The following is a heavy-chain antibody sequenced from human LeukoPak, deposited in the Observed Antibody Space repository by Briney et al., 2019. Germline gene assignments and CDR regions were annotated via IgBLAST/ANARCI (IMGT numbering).Heavy chain of an antibody. V-gene: IGHV3-9*01. Sequence: PGRSLRLSCAASGFTFDDYAMHWVRQAPGKGLEWVSGISWNSGSIGYADSVKGRFTISRDNAKNSLYLQMNSLRAEDTALYYCAKDMWVGGYSSSCNFDYWGQGTLVTVSS. CDR2: ISWNSGSI. D-gene: IGHD6-13*01. CDR1: GFTFDDYA. J-gene: IGHJ4*02. CDR3: AKDMWVGGYSSSCNFDY.